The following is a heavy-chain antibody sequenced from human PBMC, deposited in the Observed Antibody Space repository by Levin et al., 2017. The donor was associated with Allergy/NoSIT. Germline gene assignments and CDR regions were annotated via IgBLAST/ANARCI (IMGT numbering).Heavy chain of an antibody. CDR3: ASGRSTMVRGGVIYSSDAFDI. V-gene: IGHV4-38-2*01. CDR1: DYSISSDYY. J-gene: IGHJ3*02. D-gene: IGHD3-10*01. CDR2: IYHTGST. Sequence: SETLSLTCAVSDYSISSDYYWGWIRQPPGKGLEWIGSIYHTGSTYYNPSLQSRVTISLDTSKNQFSLKLSSVTAADTAVYYCASGRSTMVRGGVIYSSDAFDIWGQGTMVTVSS.